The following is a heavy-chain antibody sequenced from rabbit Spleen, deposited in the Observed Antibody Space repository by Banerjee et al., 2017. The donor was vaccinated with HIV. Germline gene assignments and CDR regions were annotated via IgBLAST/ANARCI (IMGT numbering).Heavy chain of an antibody. CDR3: ARGSATMTMVITGYYLDL. Sequence: QSLEESGGDLVKPGASLTLTCTASGFSFSSSDYMCWVRQAPGKGLEWISCIAGSSSGFTYAATWAKGRFTISNTSSTTVTLQMTSLTAADTATYFCARGSATMTMVITGYYLDLWGPGTLVTVS. J-gene: IGHJ4*01. CDR1: GFSFSSSDY. CDR2: IAGSSSGFT. D-gene: IGHD2-1*01. V-gene: IGHV1S40*01.